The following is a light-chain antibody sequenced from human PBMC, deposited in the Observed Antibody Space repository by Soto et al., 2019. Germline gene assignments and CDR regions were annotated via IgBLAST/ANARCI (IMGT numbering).Light chain of an antibody. V-gene: IGKV3-20*01. Sequence: EIVLTQSPGTLSLSPGERATLSCRASQSVSSSYSAWYQQKPGQAPRLLIYGASSRATGIPDRFSGSGSGTDFTLTISRLEPEDFAVYYCQQYGSSRWTFGQGTRLEIK. J-gene: IGKJ1*01. CDR3: QQYGSSRWT. CDR1: QSVSSSY. CDR2: GAS.